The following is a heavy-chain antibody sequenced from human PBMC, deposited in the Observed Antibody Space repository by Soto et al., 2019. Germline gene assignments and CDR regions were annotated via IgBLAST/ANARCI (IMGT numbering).Heavy chain of an antibody. Sequence: SETLSLTCTVSGGSISSYYWSWIRQPPGKGLEWIGYIYYSGSTNYNPSLKSRVTISVDTSKNQFSLKLSSVTAADTAVYYCARIPVYVFWSGLDPCYLMAVWAKGTTDPVSS. V-gene: IGHV4-59*08. D-gene: IGHD3-3*01. CDR2: IYYSGST. CDR1: GGSISSYY. CDR3: ARIPVYVFWSGLDPCYLMAV. J-gene: IGHJ6*04.